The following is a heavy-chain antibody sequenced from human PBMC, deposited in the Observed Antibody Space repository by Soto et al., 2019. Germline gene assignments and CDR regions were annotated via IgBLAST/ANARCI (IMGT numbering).Heavy chain of an antibody. V-gene: IGHV3-23*01. J-gene: IGHJ4*02. D-gene: IGHD2-15*01. CDR1: GFTFSSYA. CDR2: ISGSGGST. Sequence: GGSLRLSCAASGFTFSSYAMSWVRQAPGKGLEWVSAISGSGGSTYYADSVKGRFTISRDNSKNTLYLQMNSLRAEDTAVYYCASRGQYCSGGSCFPSGGYWGQGTLVTVSS. CDR3: ASRGQYCSGGSCFPSGGY.